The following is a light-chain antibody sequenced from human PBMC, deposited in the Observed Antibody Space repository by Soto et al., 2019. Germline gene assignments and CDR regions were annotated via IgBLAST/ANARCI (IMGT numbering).Light chain of an antibody. CDR1: SSDVGGYDY. J-gene: IGLJ1*01. Sequence: QSALTQPPSASGSPGQSVTISCTGTSSDVGGYDYVSWYKQHPGKAPKLMIYEVSKRPSAVPDRFSGSKSGNTAALTVSGLQAEDEADYYCSSYVGTNSYVFGTGTKLTVL. CDR2: EVS. V-gene: IGLV2-8*01. CDR3: SSYVGTNSYV.